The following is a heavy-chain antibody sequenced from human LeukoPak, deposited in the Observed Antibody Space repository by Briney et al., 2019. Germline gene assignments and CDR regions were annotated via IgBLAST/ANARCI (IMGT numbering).Heavy chain of an antibody. Sequence: GGSLRLSCAASGFTFSSYSMHWVRQAPGKGLEWVAVISYDGSNKYYSDSVKGRFTISRDNAKNSLYLQMNSLRAEDTAVYYCARVGWFGELLYAIYHSGMDVWGQGTTVTVSS. D-gene: IGHD3-10*01. J-gene: IGHJ6*02. CDR1: GFTFSSYS. CDR2: ISYDGSNK. V-gene: IGHV3-30-3*01. CDR3: ARVGWFGELLYAIYHSGMDV.